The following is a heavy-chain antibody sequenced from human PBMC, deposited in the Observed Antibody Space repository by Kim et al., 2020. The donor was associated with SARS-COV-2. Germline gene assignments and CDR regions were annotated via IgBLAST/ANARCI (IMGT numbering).Heavy chain of an antibody. Sequence: GGSLRLSCAASGFTFSSYAMSWVRQAPGKGLEWVSAISGSGGSTYYADSVKGRFTISRDNSKNTLYLQMNSLRAEDTAVYYCAKGRAAAGKGDWFDPWGQGTLVTVSS. D-gene: IGHD6-13*01. CDR3: AKGRAAAGKGDWFDP. CDR2: ISGSGGST. V-gene: IGHV3-23*01. CDR1: GFTFSSYA. J-gene: IGHJ5*02.